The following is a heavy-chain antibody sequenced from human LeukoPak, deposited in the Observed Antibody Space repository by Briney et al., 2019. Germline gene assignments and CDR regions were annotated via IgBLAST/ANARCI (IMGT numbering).Heavy chain of an antibody. J-gene: IGHJ6*02. CDR3: ARGFGSYGSGTYYGNYYYGMDV. D-gene: IGHD3-10*01. CDR1: GDSVSSNSAA. Sequence: SQTLSLTCAISGDSVSSNSAAWNWIRQSPSRGLEWLGRTYYRSEWYNEYAVSVKSRITINPDTSKNQSSLQLNSVTPEDTAVYYCARGFGSYGSGTYYGNYYYGMDVWGQGTTVTVSS. V-gene: IGHV6-1*01. CDR2: TYYRSEWYN.